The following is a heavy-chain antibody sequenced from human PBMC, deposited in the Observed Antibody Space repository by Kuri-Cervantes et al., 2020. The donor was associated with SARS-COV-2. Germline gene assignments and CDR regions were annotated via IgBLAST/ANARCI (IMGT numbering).Heavy chain of an antibody. J-gene: IGHJ1*01. D-gene: IGHD4-17*01. CDR2: IGGSGGNT. V-gene: IGHV3-23*01. Sequence: GESLKISCAVSGFPFSDYAMSWVRQAPGKGLEWVSGIGGSGGNTYYADSVKGRFTISRDNSKNTLYLQMTSLSAGDTAIYYCARRGPTTVTTFTSLAEVGFQHWGQGTLVTVSS. CDR1: GFPFSDYA. CDR3: ARRGPTTVTTFTSLAEVGFQH.